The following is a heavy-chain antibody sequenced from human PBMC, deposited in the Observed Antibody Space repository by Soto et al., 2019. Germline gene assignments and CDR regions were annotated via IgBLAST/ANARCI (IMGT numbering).Heavy chain of an antibody. CDR2: INPNSGGT. CDR1: GYTFTDYY. D-gene: IGHD6-6*01. J-gene: IGHJ4*02. Sequence: ASVKVSCKASGYTFTDYYMHWVRQAPGQGLEWMGWINPNSGGTNYAQKFQGRVTMTRDTSISTAYMELSRLRSDDTAVYYCARDRIAARRASHYYFDYWGQGTLVTVSS. CDR3: ARDRIAARRASHYYFDY. V-gene: IGHV1-2*02.